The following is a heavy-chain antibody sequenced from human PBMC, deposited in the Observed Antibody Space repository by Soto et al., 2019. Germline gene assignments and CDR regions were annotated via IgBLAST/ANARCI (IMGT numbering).Heavy chain of an antibody. D-gene: IGHD5-12*01. CDR1: GGTFSNYA. Sequence: SVKVSCKASGGTFSNYAINWVRQAPGQGLEWMGGIIPIFGTANYAQKFQGRVTITADESTSTAYLDLSRLRSEDTAVYYCARPVEMATISRSYLFYWGQGTLVTVSS. CDR2: IIPIFGTA. CDR3: ARPVEMATISRSYLFY. J-gene: IGHJ4*02. V-gene: IGHV1-69*13.